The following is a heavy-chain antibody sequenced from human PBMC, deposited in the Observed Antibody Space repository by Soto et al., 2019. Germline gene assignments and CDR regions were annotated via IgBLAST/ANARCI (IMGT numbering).Heavy chain of an antibody. CDR3: ARDKHDYFNRGIGFDT. J-gene: IGHJ5*02. D-gene: IGHD4-17*01. Sequence: SQTLSLTCVISGDSVSSNGAAWIWFRQSTSRGLEWLGRTYYRSKWYNDYAVSVKSRITINPDTSKSQFSLQLNSVTPEDTAVYYCARDKHDYFNRGIGFDTWGQGILVTVSS. CDR2: TYYRSKWYN. CDR1: GDSVSSNGAA. V-gene: IGHV6-1*01.